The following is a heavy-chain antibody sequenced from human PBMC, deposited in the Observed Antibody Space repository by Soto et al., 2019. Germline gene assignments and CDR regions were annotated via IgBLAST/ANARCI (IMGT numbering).Heavy chain of an antibody. Sequence: SETLSLTCAVHGGSFTGYYWDWIRQPPGKGLEWIGEINHGGSTNYNPSLKSRVIISVDTSKNQFSMKLTSVTAEDTVLYFFASSSFLRFGDLFHGLDVWGQGTTVTVSS. V-gene: IGHV4-34*01. J-gene: IGHJ6*02. CDR2: INHGGST. CDR1: GGSFTGYY. D-gene: IGHD3-10*01. CDR3: ASSSFLRFGDLFHGLDV.